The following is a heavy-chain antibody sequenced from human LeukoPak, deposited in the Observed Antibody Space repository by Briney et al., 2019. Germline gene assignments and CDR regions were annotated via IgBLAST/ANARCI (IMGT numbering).Heavy chain of an antibody. J-gene: IGHJ4*02. D-gene: IGHD6-13*01. CDR2: ISWNSGSI. V-gene: IGHV3-9*01. Sequence: GGSLRLSCAASGFTFDDYAMHWVRQAPGKGLEWVSGISWNSGSIGYADSVKGRITISRDNAKNSLYLQMNSLRAEDTALYYCAKDFGAAAGFGFDYWGQGTLVTVSS. CDR1: GFTFDDYA. CDR3: AKDFGAAAGFGFDY.